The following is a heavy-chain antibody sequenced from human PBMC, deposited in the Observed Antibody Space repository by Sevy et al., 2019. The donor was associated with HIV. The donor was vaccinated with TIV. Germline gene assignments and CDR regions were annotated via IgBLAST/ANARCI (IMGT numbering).Heavy chain of an antibody. D-gene: IGHD2-15*01. CDR3: AKDVVAVVGDAFDG. J-gene: IGHJ3*01. CDR2: TGGRGGAT. V-gene: IGHV3-23*01. Sequence: GGSLRLSCAASGFPFSSYAMNWVRQGPGKGLEWVSATGGRGGATYYADSVKGRFTISRDNSKNTLYLQMDSLRAEDTAVYYCAKDVVAVVGDAFDGGGEGTMATVS. CDR1: GFPFSSYA.